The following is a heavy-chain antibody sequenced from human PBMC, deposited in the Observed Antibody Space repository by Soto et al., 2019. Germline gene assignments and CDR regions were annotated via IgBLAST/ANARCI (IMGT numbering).Heavy chain of an antibody. V-gene: IGHV3-15*05. J-gene: IGHJ2*01. CDR2: IKRKTEGGTT. CDR3: TTLYSENYSRYWYFHL. CDR1: GFTFRNAW. D-gene: IGHD4-4*01. Sequence: EVQLVESGGGLVKPGGSLRLSCVVSGFTFRNAWMSWVRQAPGKGLEWIGRIKRKTEGGTTDYAAPVKGRFTISRDDSKNTMYLQMNSLKTEDTAFYYCTTLYSENYSRYWYFHLWGRGTLVTVSS.